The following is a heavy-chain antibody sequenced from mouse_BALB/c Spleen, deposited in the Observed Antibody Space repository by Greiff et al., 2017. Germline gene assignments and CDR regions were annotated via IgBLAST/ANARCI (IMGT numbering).Heavy chain of an antibody. V-gene: IGHV2-9*02. D-gene: IGHD2-4*01. J-gene: IGHJ3*01. CDR3: ARGVYDYDGAWFAY. CDR1: GFSLTSYG. Sequence: VKLMESGPGLVAPSQSLSITCTVSGFSLTSYGVHWVRQPPGKGLEWLGVIWAGGSTNYNSALMSRLSISKDNSKSQVFLKMNSLQTDDTAMYYCARGVYDYDGAWFAYWGQGTLVTVSA. CDR2: IWAGGST.